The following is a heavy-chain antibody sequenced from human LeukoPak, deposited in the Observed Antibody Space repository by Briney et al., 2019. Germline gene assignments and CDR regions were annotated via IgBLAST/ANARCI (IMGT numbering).Heavy chain of an antibody. CDR2: ISYDGSNK. CDR3: ASPYCSSTSCYPSYYYYGMDV. J-gene: IGHJ6*02. CDR1: GFTFSSYA. Sequence: GGSLRLSCAASGFTFSSYAMHWVRQAPGKGLEWVAVISYDGSNKYYADSVKGRFTISRDNSKNTLYLPMNSLRAEDTAVYYCASPYCSSTSCYPSYYYYGMDVWGQGTTVTVSS. V-gene: IGHV3-30-3*01. D-gene: IGHD2-2*01.